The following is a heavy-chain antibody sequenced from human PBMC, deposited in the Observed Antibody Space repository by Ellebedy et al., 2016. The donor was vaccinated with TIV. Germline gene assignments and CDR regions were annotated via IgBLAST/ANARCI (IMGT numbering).Heavy chain of an antibody. V-gene: IGHV5-10-1*01. J-gene: IGHJ4*02. D-gene: IGHD7-27*01. CDR2: IDPSDPSGSYT. CDR1: GYSFTLFW. CDR3: ARHELGSNAAFDY. Sequence: GESLKISXKGYGYSFTLFWISWVRQMPGKGLEWMGRIDPSDPSGSYTTYSPSFQGHVTISFDNSITTAYLQWSSLKASDTAMYFCARHELGSNAAFDYWGQGTLVTVSS.